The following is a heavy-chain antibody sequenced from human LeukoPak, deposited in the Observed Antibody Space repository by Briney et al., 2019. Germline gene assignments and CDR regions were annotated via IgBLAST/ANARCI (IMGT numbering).Heavy chain of an antibody. D-gene: IGHD2-15*01. Sequence: SETLSLTCTVSGGSISSSSYYWGWIRQPPGKGLEWIGSIYYSGSTYYNPSLKSRLTISVDTSNNQFSLNLSSVTAADTAVYYCAGRGHRYSRDWGQGIRVTVSS. CDR3: AGRGHRYSRD. V-gene: IGHV4-39*07. J-gene: IGHJ1*01. CDR1: GGSISSSSYY. CDR2: IYYSGST.